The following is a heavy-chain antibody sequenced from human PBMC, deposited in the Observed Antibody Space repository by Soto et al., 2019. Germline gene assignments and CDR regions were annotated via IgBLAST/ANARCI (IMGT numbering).Heavy chain of an antibody. D-gene: IGHD3-3*01. CDR1: GGSISSYY. CDR3: ARVGDRLYDFLDNWLDP. CDR2: IYYSGST. Sequence: PSETLSLTCTVSGGSISSYYWSWIRQPPGKGLEWIGYIYYSGSTNYNPSLKSRVTISVDTSKNQFSLKLSSVTAADTAVYYCARVGDRLYDFLDNWLDPWGQGTLVTVSS. J-gene: IGHJ5*02. V-gene: IGHV4-59*01.